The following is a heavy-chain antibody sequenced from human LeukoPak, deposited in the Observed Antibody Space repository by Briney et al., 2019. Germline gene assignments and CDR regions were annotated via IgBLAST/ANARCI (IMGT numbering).Heavy chain of an antibody. D-gene: IGHD3-22*01. CDR3: ARVREYYYDSSGYYYFDY. CDR1: GYSISSGYY. Sequence: SEPMSLTCAVSGYSISSGYYWGWIRQPPGKGLEWIWTIYHSGSTYYNPSLKSRVTISVDTSKNQFSLKLSSVTAADTAVYYCARVREYYYDSSGYYYFDYWGQGTLVTVSS. CDR2: IYHSGST. V-gene: IGHV4-38-2*01. J-gene: IGHJ4*02.